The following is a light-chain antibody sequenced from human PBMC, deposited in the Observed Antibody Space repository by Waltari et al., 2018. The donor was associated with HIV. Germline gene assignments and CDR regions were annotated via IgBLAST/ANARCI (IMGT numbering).Light chain of an antibody. Sequence: QSVLTQPPSASGTPGQRVTISCSGSSSNIGSNTVNWYQQLPGTSPKLLIYYNNQRPAGVPDRFSGSKSGTSASLAISVLQSEDEADYYCAACDDSLMGVFGGGTRLTVL. CDR2: YNN. J-gene: IGLJ3*02. CDR1: SSNIGSNT. CDR3: AACDDSLMGV. V-gene: IGLV1-44*01.